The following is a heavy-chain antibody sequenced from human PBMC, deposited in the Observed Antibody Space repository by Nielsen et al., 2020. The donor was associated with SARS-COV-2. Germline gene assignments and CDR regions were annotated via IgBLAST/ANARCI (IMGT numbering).Heavy chain of an antibody. CDR3: ARDFEYYYDSSGYYQTPLRYYYYGMDV. J-gene: IGHJ6*02. D-gene: IGHD3-22*01. CDR1: GFTFSSYG. Sequence: GESLKISCAASGFTFSSYGMHWVRQAPGKGLEWVAVISYDGSNKYYADSVKGRFTISRDNSKNTLYLQMNSLRAEDTAVYYCARDFEYYYDSSGYYQTPLRYYYYGMDVWGQGTTVTVSS. CDR2: ISYDGSNK. V-gene: IGHV3-30*03.